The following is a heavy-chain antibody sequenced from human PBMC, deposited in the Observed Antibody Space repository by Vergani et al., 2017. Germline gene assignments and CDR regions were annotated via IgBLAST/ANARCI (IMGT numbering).Heavy chain of an antibody. CDR2: INTAGDP. CDR3: VRGLRGGFDP. D-gene: IGHD3-10*01. J-gene: IGHJ5*02. Sequence: EVQLVESGGGLVQPGGSLRLSCAASGFTFSSYDMHWVRQVTGKGLEWVSGINTAGDPYYPVSVKGRVYISRENARNSLYLQMNNLRAGDTALYYCVRGLRGGFDPWGQGTLVTVSS. CDR1: GFTFSSYD. V-gene: IGHV3-13*05.